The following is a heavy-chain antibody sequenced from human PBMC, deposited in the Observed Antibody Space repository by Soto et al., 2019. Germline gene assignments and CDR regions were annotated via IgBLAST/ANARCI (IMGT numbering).Heavy chain of an antibody. J-gene: IGHJ3*02. CDR1: GFTVSSNY. Sequence: PGGSLRLSCAASGFTVSSNYMSWVRQAPGKGLEWVSVIYSGGSTYYADSVKGRFTISRDNSENTLYLQMNSLRAEDTAVYYCARDLGSMAGYAFDIWGQGTMVTVSS. D-gene: IGHD3-10*01. V-gene: IGHV3-53*01. CDR3: ARDLGSMAGYAFDI. CDR2: IYSGGST.